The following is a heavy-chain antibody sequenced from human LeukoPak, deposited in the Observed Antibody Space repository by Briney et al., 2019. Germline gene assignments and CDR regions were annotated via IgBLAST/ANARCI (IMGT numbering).Heavy chain of an antibody. D-gene: IGHD3-10*01. Sequence: GGSLRLSCVGSGFIFSNYYMYWVRQAPGKGLLWVSRIKNAGSDTIYADSVKGRFTISRDNAKNTVYLQMNSLRAEDTAVYYCARGGYGHNMDVWGEGTTVTVSS. J-gene: IGHJ6*03. CDR2: IKNAGSDT. CDR3: ARGGYGHNMDV. V-gene: IGHV3-74*01. CDR1: GFIFSNYY.